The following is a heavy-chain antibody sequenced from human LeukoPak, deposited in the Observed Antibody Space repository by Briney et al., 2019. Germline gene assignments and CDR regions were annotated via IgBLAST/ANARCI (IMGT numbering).Heavy chain of an antibody. J-gene: IGHJ4*02. CDR3: ARDHSSGWYYIDY. CDR2: TWSDGNKK. V-gene: IGHV3-33*08. Sequence: GGSLRLSCAASGITFGNNWMHWVRQAPGKGLEWVAVTWSDGNKKYYADSVKGRFTISKDNSKNTLYLQMNSLRAEDTAVYYCARDHSSGWYYIDYWGQGTLVTVSS. D-gene: IGHD6-19*01. CDR1: GITFGNNW.